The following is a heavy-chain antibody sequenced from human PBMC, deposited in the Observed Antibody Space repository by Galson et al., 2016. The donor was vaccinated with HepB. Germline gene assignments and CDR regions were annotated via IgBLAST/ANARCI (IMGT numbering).Heavy chain of an antibody. CDR3: AKALKDYYHSSGFFDY. J-gene: IGHJ4*02. Sequence: SLRLSCAASGFALKDYIVNWVRQAPGKGLEWVAVISYDGSNKFYSDSVKGRVTISRDNSKNTLSLQINSLRVEDTAVYFCAKALKDYYHSSGFFDYWGQGTPVTVSS. D-gene: IGHD3-22*01. CDR2: ISYDGSNK. CDR1: GFALKDYI. V-gene: IGHV3-30*18.